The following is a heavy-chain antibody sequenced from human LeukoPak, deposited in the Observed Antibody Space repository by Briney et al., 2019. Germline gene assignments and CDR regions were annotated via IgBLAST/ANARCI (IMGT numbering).Heavy chain of an antibody. CDR3: ASGRREEQQLVAD. Sequence: GGSLRLSCAASGFTLSSYGMHWVRQAPGKGLEWVAVIWYDGSNKYYADSVKGRFTISRDNSKNTLYLQMNSLRAEDTAVYYYASGRREEQQLVADWGQGTLVTVSS. CDR2: IWYDGSNK. CDR1: GFTLSSYG. D-gene: IGHD6-13*01. V-gene: IGHV3-33*01. J-gene: IGHJ4*02.